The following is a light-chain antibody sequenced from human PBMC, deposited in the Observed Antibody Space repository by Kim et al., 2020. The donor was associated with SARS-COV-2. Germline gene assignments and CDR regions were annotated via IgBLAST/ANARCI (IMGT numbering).Light chain of an antibody. CDR2: DVS. Sequence: QSITISCTGTSSDVGAYNYVSWYQQHPGKAPKLMIYDVSNRPSGVSNRFSGSKSGNTASLTISGLQAEDEADYYCSSYTSSSTLVVFGGGTQLTVL. J-gene: IGLJ2*01. V-gene: IGLV2-14*03. CDR1: SSDVGAYNY. CDR3: SSYTSSSTLVV.